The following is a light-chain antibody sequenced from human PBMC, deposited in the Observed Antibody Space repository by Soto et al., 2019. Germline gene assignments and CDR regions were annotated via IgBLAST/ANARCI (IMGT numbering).Light chain of an antibody. CDR3: SSYAGSSNV. Sequence: QCLLTQPPSASGSPGQSFAISCTGTISDVGGYNYVSWYQQHPGKAPKLMIYEVNKRPSGVPDRFSGSKSGNTASLTVSGLQAEDEADYYCSSYAGSSNVFGTGTKVTVL. CDR2: EVN. V-gene: IGLV2-8*01. CDR1: ISDVGGYNY. J-gene: IGLJ1*01.